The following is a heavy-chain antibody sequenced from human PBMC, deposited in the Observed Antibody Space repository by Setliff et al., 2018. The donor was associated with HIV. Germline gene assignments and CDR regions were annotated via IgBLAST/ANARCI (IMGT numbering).Heavy chain of an antibody. CDR1: GGSISSGSYY. CDR2: IYSNGGT. V-gene: IGHV4-61*09. Sequence: SETLSLTCTVSGGSISSGSYYWSWIRQPAGKGLEWIGHIYSNGGTNYNPSLKSRVTISLDTSKNHFSLKLSSVTAADTAVYYCARGGPTVAFGLDVWGQGTTVTVSS. D-gene: IGHD4-17*01. CDR3: ARGGPTVAFGLDV. J-gene: IGHJ6*02.